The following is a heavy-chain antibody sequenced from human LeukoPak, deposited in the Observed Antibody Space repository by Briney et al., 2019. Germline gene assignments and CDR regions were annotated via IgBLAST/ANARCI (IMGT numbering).Heavy chain of an antibody. D-gene: IGHD3-10*01. Sequence: PGGSLRLSCAASGVTVSTIYMGWVRQAPGKGLDWVSVFYPDGKAYYAESVKGRFTISRDSSENTLFLQMNSLRAEDTAVYYCATLKGWYGEGCFDYWGQETLVTVSS. CDR1: GVTVSTIY. CDR2: FYPDGKA. CDR3: ATLKGWYGEGCFDY. V-gene: IGHV3-53*01. J-gene: IGHJ4*02.